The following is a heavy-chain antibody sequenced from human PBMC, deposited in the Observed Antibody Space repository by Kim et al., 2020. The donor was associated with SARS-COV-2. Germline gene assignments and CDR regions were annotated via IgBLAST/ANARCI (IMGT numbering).Heavy chain of an antibody. J-gene: IGHJ4*02. CDR3: MKGGWGWIWDH. V-gene: IGHV3-23*01. CDR1: GFTCTGYA. Sequence: GGSLRLSCTTSGFTCTGYAMSWVRQAPGKGLEWVSSSDGSDGTTYYVDSVKGRFTISRDNSKNTLDLQMCNLSADDTAVYYCMKGGWGWIWDHWGQGTLVTVSS. D-gene: IGHD2-2*03. CDR2: SDGSDGTT.